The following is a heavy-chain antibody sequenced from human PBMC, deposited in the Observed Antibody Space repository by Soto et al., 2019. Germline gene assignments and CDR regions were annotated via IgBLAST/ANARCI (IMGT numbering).Heavy chain of an antibody. CDR2: IYFTGTT. Sequence: SETLSLTCDVSGYAVSSGFYWAWIRQPPGKRLEWIGNIYFTGTTSYNPSLKTRVTMSVDTSKNQFSLRLSSVTAADTAVFYCARVRRIGMSGSPGDSWGQGTQVTVSS. CDR1: GYAVSSGFY. CDR3: ARVRRIGMSGSPGDS. J-gene: IGHJ4*02. D-gene: IGHD3-10*01. V-gene: IGHV4-38-2*01.